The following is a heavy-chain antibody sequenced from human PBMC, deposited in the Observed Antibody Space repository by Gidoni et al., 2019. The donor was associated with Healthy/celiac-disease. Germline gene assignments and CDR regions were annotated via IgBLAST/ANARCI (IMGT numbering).Heavy chain of an antibody. CDR3: ARAHDYGDYEWAYWYFDL. V-gene: IGHV1-46*01. Sequence: QVQLVQSGAEVKKPGASVKVSCKASGYTFPSYYMHWVRQAPGQGLEWMGIINPSGGSTSYAQKFQGRVTMTRDTSTSTVYMELSSLRSEDTAVYYCARAHDYGDYEWAYWYFDLWGRGTLVTVSS. J-gene: IGHJ2*01. D-gene: IGHD4-17*01. CDR2: INPSGGST. CDR1: GYTFPSYY.